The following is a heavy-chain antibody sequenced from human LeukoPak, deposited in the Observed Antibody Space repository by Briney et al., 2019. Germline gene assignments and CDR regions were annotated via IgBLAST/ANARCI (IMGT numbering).Heavy chain of an antibody. V-gene: IGHV4-34*01. CDR2: INHSGST. CDR3: ARGLRYYYGSGSYVGYFDY. Sequence: SETLSPTCAVYGGSFSGYYWSWIRQPPGKGLEWIGEINHSGSTNYNPSLKSRVTISVDTSKNQFSLKLSSVTAADTAVYYCARGLRYYYGSGSYVGYFDYWGQGTLVTVSS. D-gene: IGHD3-10*01. CDR1: GGSFSGYY. J-gene: IGHJ4*02.